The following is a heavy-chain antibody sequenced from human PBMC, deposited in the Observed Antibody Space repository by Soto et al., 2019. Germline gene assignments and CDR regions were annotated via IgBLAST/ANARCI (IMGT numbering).Heavy chain of an antibody. V-gene: IGHV4-31*03. D-gene: IGHD2-2*02. CDR2: ISHSGST. J-gene: IGHJ4*02. CDR1: GGSIISAAYY. Sequence: QVQLQESGPGLVKPSQTLSLTCTVSGGSIISAAYYWSWIRQHPGKGLEWIGYISHSGSTYYNPSLKSRVIISVDTSKNQLSLSLTSVTAADTAVYYCAREYTYGSNFFDCWGQGALVTVSS. CDR3: AREYTYGSNFFDC.